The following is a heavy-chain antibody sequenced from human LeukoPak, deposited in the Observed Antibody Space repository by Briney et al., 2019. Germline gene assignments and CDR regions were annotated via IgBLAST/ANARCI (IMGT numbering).Heavy chain of an antibody. CDR3: AASCSGRSCSGTGFDF. J-gene: IGHJ4*02. CDR2: IWYDGSNK. D-gene: IGHD2-15*01. CDR1: GFTFSSYG. V-gene: IGHV3-33*01. Sequence: GRSLRLSCAASGFTFSSYGMHWVRQAPGKGLEWVAVIWYDGSNKYYAESVKGRFTISRDNTKNTLYVQMNSLRAEDTAVYYCAASCSGRSCSGTGFDFWGQGTLVTVSS.